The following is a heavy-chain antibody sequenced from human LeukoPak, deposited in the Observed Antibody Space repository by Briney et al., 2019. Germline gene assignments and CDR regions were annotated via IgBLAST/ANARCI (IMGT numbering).Heavy chain of an antibody. CDR1: GGSIGTYY. CDR2: IYVTGT. V-gene: IGHV4-59*08. J-gene: IGHJ6*03. Sequence: SETLSLTCTVSGGSIGTYYWSWIRQSPGKGLEWIGYIYVTGTRYNPYLQSRVTISVDRSRNQFFLKMSSVTAADTAVYYCARHIGGGIEDMDVWGKGTKVIVPS. CDR3: ARHIGGGIEDMDV. D-gene: IGHD3-16*02.